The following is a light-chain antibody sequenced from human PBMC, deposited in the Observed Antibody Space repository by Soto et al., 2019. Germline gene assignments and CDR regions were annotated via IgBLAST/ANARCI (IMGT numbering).Light chain of an antibody. CDR1: QGISTW. CDR3: QQYDTYPNT. Sequence: DLQMTQSPPSLSASVGDRVTISLLASQGISTWLAWFQLKPEKAPKSLIYAASSLHSGVPSRFSGNGSETDFTLTISSLQPEDFATYYCQQYDTYPNTFGQVTRLEIK. J-gene: IGKJ5*01. V-gene: IGKV1D-16*01. CDR2: AAS.